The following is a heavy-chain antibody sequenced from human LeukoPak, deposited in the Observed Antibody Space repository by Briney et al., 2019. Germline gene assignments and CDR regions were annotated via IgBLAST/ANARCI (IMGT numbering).Heavy chain of an antibody. Sequence: SETLSLTCAVYGGSFSGYYWSWIRQPPGKGLEWIGYIYYGGSTNYNPSLKSRVTISVDTSKNQFSLKLSSVTAADTAVYYCAREILLWFGELSYNWFDPWGQGTLVTVSS. CDR2: IYYGGST. V-gene: IGHV4-59*01. J-gene: IGHJ5*02. CDR1: GGSFSGYY. D-gene: IGHD3-10*01. CDR3: AREILLWFGELSYNWFDP.